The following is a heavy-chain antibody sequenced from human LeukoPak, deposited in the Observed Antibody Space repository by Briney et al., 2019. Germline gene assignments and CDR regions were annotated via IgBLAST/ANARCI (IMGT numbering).Heavy chain of an antibody. D-gene: IGHD6-6*01. CDR3: ARRLKYSSSSFDY. J-gene: IGHJ4*02. CDR2: IYYSGST. V-gene: IGHV4-30-4*01. CDR1: GGSFSGYY. Sequence: PSETLSLTCAVYGGSFSGYYWSWIRQPPGKGLEWIGYIYYSGSTYYNPSLKSRVTISVDTSKNQFSLKLSSVTAADTAVYYCARRLKYSSSSFDYWGQGTLVTVSS.